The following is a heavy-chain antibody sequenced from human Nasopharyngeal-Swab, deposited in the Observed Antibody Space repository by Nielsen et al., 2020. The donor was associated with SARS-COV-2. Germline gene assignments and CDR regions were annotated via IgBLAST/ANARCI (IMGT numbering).Heavy chain of an antibody. CDR1: GGSISSSSYY. J-gene: IGHJ5*02. Sequence: SETLSLTCTVSGGSISSSSYYWGWIRQPPGKGLEWIGSTFYSGSTYYNPSLKSRVTISVDTSKNQFSLKFSSVTAADTAVYYCARPYYDSSGYDAWFDPWGQGTLVTVSS. CDR2: TFYSGST. V-gene: IGHV4-39*01. D-gene: IGHD3-22*01. CDR3: ARPYYDSSGYDAWFDP.